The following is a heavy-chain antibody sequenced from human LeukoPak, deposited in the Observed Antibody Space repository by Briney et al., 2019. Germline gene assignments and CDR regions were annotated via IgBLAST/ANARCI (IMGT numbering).Heavy chain of an antibody. Sequence: PGGSLRLSCAASGFTFSSYGMHWVRQAPGKGLEWVAVISYDGSNKYYADSVKGRFTISRDNSKNTLYLQMNSLRAEDTAVYYCAKDLVGGYYYDSSGLYFDYWGQGTLVTVSS. D-gene: IGHD3-22*01. CDR1: GFTFSSYG. V-gene: IGHV3-30*18. CDR3: AKDLVGGYYYDSSGLYFDY. J-gene: IGHJ4*02. CDR2: ISYDGSNK.